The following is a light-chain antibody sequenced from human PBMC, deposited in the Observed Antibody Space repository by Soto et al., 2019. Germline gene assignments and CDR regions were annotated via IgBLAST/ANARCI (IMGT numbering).Light chain of an antibody. J-gene: IGKJ1*01. CDR3: QQRSNWPRT. CDR1: QSVSSN. V-gene: IGKV3-11*01. Sequence: EIVLTQSPATLSLSPGERATLSCRASQSVSSNLAWYQHKPGQAPRLLIYDASDRATGIPARFSGTGSGTDFALSISSLEPEDFAVYYCQQRSNWPRTFGQRTKV. CDR2: DAS.